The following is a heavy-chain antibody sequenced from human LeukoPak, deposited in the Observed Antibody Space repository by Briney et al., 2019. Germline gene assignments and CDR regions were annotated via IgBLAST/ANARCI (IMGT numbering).Heavy chain of an antibody. CDR2: IYYSGST. D-gene: IGHD2-21*02. Sequence: SETLSLTCTVSGGSISSYYWSWIRQPPGKGLGWIGYIYYSGSTNYNPSLKSRVTISVDTSKNQFSLKLSSVTAADTAVHYCARVGIDCGGDCYYEAVDIWGQGTMVTVSS. CDR3: ARVGIDCGGDCYYEAVDI. V-gene: IGHV4-59*01. J-gene: IGHJ3*02. CDR1: GGSISSYY.